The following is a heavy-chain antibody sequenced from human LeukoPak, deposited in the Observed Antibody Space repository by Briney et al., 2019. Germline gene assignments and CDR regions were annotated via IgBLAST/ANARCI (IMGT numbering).Heavy chain of an antibody. CDR1: GYTFTGHY. J-gene: IGHJ4*02. D-gene: IGHD2-15*01. Sequence: ASVKVSCKASGYTFTGHYMHWVRQAPGQGLEWMGWINPKSGGTNYAQKFQGRVTMTRDTSISTAYMELSRLRSDDTAVYYCARGYCSGGSCYSFDCWGQGTLVTVSS. CDR3: ARGYCSGGSCYSFDC. V-gene: IGHV1-2*02. CDR2: INPKSGGT.